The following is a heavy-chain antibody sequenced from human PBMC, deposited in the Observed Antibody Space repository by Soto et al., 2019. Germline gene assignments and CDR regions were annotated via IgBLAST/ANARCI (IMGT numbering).Heavy chain of an antibody. V-gene: IGHV3-21*01. J-gene: IGHJ1*01. Sequence: GGSLRLSCAASGFTFSRYSMNWVRQAPGKGLEWVSIITITGFIGYADSVKGRFTISRDNAKSSLYLQMNSLRAEDTAVYYCAIDSREYTADVYTWAQRTLVPVSS. CDR3: AIDSREYTADVYT. D-gene: IGHD5-12*01. CDR2: IITITGFI. CDR1: GFTFSRYS.